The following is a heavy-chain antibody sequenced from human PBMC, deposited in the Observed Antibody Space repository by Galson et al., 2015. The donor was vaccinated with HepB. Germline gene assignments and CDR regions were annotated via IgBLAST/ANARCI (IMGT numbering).Heavy chain of an antibody. J-gene: IGHJ5*02. CDR3: ARQISSRVRWFDP. Sequence: QSGAEVKKPGASVKVSCKASGGTFSSYAISWVRQAPGQGLEWMGGIIPIFGTGNYAQKFQGRVTITADKSTSTAYMELSSLRSEDTAVYYRARQISSRVRWFDPWGQGTLVTVSS. CDR2: IIPIFGTG. CDR1: GGTFSSYA. D-gene: IGHD3-3*02. V-gene: IGHV1-69*06.